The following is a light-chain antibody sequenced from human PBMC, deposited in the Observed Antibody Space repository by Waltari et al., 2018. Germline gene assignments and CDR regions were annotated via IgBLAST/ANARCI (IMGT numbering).Light chain of an antibody. V-gene: IGKV3-20*01. Sequence: EILLAQSQGTLSLSTGERATLSCRASQSINRYLAWYQHKPGQAPRLLIYDASSRATGIPDRFSGSGSGTDFSLTISRLEPEDFAVYYCQKYGSLPATFGQGTKVEIK. CDR1: QSINRY. CDR2: DAS. CDR3: QKYGSLPAT. J-gene: IGKJ1*01.